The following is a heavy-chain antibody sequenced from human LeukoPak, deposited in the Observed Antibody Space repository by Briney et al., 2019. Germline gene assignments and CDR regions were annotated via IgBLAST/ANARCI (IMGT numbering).Heavy chain of an antibody. CDR1: GFTFSSYE. CDR3: ARRAAAGTGHRMAIDY. V-gene: IGHV3-48*03. J-gene: IGHJ4*02. D-gene: IGHD6-13*01. Sequence: GGSLRLSCAASGFTFSSYEMNWVRQAPGKGLEWVSYISSSGSTIYYADSVKGRFTISRDNAKTSLYLQMNSLRAEDTAVYYCARRAAAGTGHRMAIDYWGQGTLATVSS. CDR2: ISSSGSTI.